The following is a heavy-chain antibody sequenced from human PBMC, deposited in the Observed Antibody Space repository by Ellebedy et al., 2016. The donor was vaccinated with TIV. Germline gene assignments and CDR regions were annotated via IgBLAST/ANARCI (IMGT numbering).Heavy chain of an antibody. D-gene: IGHD3-22*01. V-gene: IGHV5-10-1*01. Sequence: GESLKISCKGSGYSFSSYWISWVRQMPGKGLEWVGRIDPSDSSTYYSPSFEGHVTFSFDKPISTAYLQRSSLRASDTAEYYCARMRSTYQYDSSGYDSFDSWGKGTMVNASS. CDR3: ARMRSTYQYDSSGYDSFDS. CDR2: IDPSDSST. CDR1: GYSFSSYW. J-gene: IGHJ3*02.